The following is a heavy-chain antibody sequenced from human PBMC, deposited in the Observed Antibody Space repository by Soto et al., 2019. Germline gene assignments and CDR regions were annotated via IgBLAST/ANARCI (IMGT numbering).Heavy chain of an antibody. D-gene: IGHD4-4*01. Sequence: EVQLVESGGGLVKPGGSLRLSCAASGFTFSNAWMSWFRQAPGKGLEWVGRIKSKTDGGTTDYAAPVKGRFTISRDDSKNTLYLQMNSLKTEDTAVYYCTTTLLYSLSHGYWGQGTLVTGSS. J-gene: IGHJ4*02. CDR2: IKSKTDGGTT. V-gene: IGHV3-15*01. CDR1: GFTFSNAW. CDR3: TTTLLYSLSHGY.